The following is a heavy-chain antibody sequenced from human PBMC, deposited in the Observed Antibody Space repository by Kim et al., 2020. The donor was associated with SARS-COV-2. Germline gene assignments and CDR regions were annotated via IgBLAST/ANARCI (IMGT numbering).Heavy chain of an antibody. Sequence: GGSLRLSCAASGFTFRLYAMHWVRQAPGRGLEWMAVTSDDEITKYYADSVKGRFTISRDNSKNTLYLQMNSLRTEDTAVYYCARSGNWNVDYELWWFDPRGQGTLVSVSS. CDR2: TSDDEITK. CDR1: GFTFRLYA. J-gene: IGHJ5*02. CDR3: ARSGNWNVDYELWWFDP. V-gene: IGHV3-30*04. D-gene: IGHD4-17*01.